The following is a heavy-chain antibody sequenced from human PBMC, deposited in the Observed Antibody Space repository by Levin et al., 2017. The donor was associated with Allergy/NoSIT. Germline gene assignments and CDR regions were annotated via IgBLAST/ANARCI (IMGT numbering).Heavy chain of an antibody. V-gene: IGHV3-33*01. CDR1: GFTFSSYG. Sequence: LSLTCAASGFTFSSYGMHWVRQAPGKGLEWVAVIWYDGSNKYYADSVKGRFTISRDNSKNTLYLQMNSLRAEDTAVYYCARSYSYGPYYYYGMDVWGQGTTVTVSS. CDR3: ARSYSYGPYYYYGMDV. D-gene: IGHD5-18*01. CDR2: IWYDGSNK. J-gene: IGHJ6*02.